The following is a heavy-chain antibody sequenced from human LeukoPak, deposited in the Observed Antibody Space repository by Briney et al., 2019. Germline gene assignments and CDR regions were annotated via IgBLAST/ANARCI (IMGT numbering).Heavy chain of an antibody. Sequence: ASVKVSCKASGYTFTGYYMHWVRQAPGQGLEWMGWVNTNTGNPTYAQGFTGRYVFSLDTSVSTAYLQISGLKADDTAVYYCGRDPKLGIRGYTYGYTDYWGQGTLVTVSS. D-gene: IGHD5-18*01. CDR1: GYTFTGYY. CDR3: GRDPKLGIRGYTYGYTDY. J-gene: IGHJ4*02. V-gene: IGHV7-4-1*02. CDR2: VNTNTGNP.